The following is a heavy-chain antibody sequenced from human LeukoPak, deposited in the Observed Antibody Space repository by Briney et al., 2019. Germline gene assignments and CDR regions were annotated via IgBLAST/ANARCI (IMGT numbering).Heavy chain of an antibody. J-gene: IGHJ6*03. CDR3: AKVPYGGNSEAYCYYMDV. CDR2: ISGSGGST. CDR1: GFIFRSYS. D-gene: IGHD4-23*01. Sequence: GGSLRLSCEGSGFIFRSYSMNWVRQAPGKGLEWVSAISGSGGSTYYADSVKGRFTISRDNSKNTLYLQMNSLRAEDTAVYYCAKVPYGGNSEAYCYYMDVWGKGTTVTVSS. V-gene: IGHV3-23*01.